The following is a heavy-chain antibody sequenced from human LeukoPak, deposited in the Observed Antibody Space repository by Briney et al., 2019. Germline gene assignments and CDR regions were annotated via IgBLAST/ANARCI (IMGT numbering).Heavy chain of an antibody. V-gene: IGHV3-30*03. CDR2: ISYDGSNK. CDR3: ARDGIVSSWHYYYYYMDV. D-gene: IGHD6-13*01. J-gene: IGHJ6*03. CDR1: GFTFSSYG. Sequence: GGSLRLSCAASGFTFSSYGMHWVRQAPGKGLEWVAVISYDGSNKYYADSVKGRFTISRDNSKNTLYLQMNSLRAEDTAVYYCARDGIVSSWHYYYYYMDVWGKGTTVTVSS.